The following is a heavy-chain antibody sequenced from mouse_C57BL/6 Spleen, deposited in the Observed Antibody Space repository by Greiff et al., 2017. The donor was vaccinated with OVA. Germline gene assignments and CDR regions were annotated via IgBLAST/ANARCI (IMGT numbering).Heavy chain of an antibody. CDR3: AREGDGYPMSY. J-gene: IGHJ2*01. D-gene: IGHD2-3*01. Sequence: LQQSGAELVKPGASVKISCKASGYAFSSYWMNWVKQRPGKGLEWIGQIYPGDGDTNYNGKFKGKATLTADKSSSTAYMQLSSLTSEDSAVYFCAREGDGYPMSYWGQGTTLTVSS. V-gene: IGHV1-80*01. CDR2: IYPGDGDT. CDR1: GYAFSSYW.